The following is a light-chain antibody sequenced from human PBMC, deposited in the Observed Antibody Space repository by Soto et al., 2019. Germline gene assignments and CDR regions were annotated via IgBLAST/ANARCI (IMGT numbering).Light chain of an antibody. V-gene: IGKV3-20*01. CDR1: QTVRNIY. CDR2: DAS. J-gene: IGKJ1*01. Sequence: VLTHSPGTLSLSPGGRATLSCRPTQTVRNIYLAWYQQKPGQAPRLLIYDASSRDTGIPDRFSGGGSGTDFTLTISSLQSEDFAEYHCQQYNNWPQTFGQGTKVDI. CDR3: QQYNNWPQT.